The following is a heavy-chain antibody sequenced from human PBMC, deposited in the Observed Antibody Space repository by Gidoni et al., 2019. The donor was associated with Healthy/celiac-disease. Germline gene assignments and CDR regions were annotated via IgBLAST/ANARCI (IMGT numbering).Heavy chain of an antibody. CDR2: ISSSSSYT. V-gene: IGHV3-11*06. CDR1: GFTFSDSY. Sequence: QVQLVASGGGLVKPGGSLRLSCAASGFTFSDSYMSWIRQAPGKGLGWVSYISSSSSYTNYADSVKDRFTISRDNAKNSLYLQMNSLRAEDTAVYYCARDLQLQGDNYYYYGMDVWGQGTTVTVSS. CDR3: ARDLQLQGDNYYYYGMDV. J-gene: IGHJ6*02. D-gene: IGHD5-18*01.